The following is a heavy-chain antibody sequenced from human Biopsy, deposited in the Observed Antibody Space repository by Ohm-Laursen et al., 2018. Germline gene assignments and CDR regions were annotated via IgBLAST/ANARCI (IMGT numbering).Heavy chain of an antibody. Sequence: PGTLSLTCTVSGGSISSDYWSWIRQTPGKGLERIGYIYYSGSTNYNPSLKSRVTISVDTSKNQFSLRLNSVTAADTAVYYCARATNSTGWPYYYFYGMDVWGQGTTVTVSS. V-gene: IGHV4-59*01. CDR3: ARATNSTGWPYYYFYGMDV. CDR2: IYYSGST. CDR1: GGSISSDY. J-gene: IGHJ6*02. D-gene: IGHD2/OR15-2a*01.